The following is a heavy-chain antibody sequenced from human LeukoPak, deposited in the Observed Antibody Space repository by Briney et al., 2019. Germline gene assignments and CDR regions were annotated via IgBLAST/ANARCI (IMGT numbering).Heavy chain of an antibody. CDR3: ARGPLGDIVVVPAASWFDP. V-gene: IGHV4-34*01. CDR2: INHSGST. Sequence: SETLFLTCAVYGGSFSGYYWSWIRQPPGKGLEWIGEINHSGSTNYNPSLKSRVTISVDTSKNQFSLKLSSVTAADTAVYYCARGPLGDIVVVPAASWFDPWGQGTLVTVSS. J-gene: IGHJ5*02. CDR1: GGSFSGYY. D-gene: IGHD2-2*01.